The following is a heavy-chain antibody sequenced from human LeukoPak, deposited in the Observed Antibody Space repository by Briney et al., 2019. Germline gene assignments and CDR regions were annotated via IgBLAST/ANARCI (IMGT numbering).Heavy chain of an antibody. CDR3: ARSGFGSGISFDL. D-gene: IGHD3-10*01. CDR2: IYYSGST. Sequence: PSETLSLTCTVSGGSISSYYWSWIRQPPGKGLEWIGYIYYSGSTNYNPSLKSRVTISVDTSKNQFSLKLSSVTAADTAVYYCARSGFGSGISFDLWGQGTLVTVVS. CDR1: GGSISSYY. V-gene: IGHV4-59*01. J-gene: IGHJ5*02.